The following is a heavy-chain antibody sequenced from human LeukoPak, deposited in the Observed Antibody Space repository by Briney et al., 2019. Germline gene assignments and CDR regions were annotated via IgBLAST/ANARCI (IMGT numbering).Heavy chain of an antibody. J-gene: IGHJ5*02. CDR1: GFTFSDYY. CDR2: ISSSGSTI. CDR3: ARGRDYGDYNWFDP. D-gene: IGHD4-17*01. V-gene: IGHV3-11*01. Sequence: GGSLRLSCAASGFTFSDYYMSWIRQAPGKGLEWVSYISSSGSTIYYADSVKGRFTISRDNAKNSLYLQMNSLRAEDTAAYYCARGRDYGDYNWFDPWGQGTLVTVSS.